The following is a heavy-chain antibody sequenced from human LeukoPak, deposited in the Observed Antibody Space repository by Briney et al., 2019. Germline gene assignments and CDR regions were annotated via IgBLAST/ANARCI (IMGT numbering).Heavy chain of an antibody. V-gene: IGHV3-23*01. Sequence: GGSLRLSCAASGFTFSSYAMSWVRQAPGKGLEWVSAISGSGGSTYYADSVKGRFTISRDNAKNSLYLQMNSLRAEDTALYYCAKDILRFLEWWAFDIWGQGTMVTVSS. J-gene: IGHJ3*02. CDR2: ISGSGGST. CDR1: GFTFSSYA. CDR3: AKDILRFLEWWAFDI. D-gene: IGHD3-3*01.